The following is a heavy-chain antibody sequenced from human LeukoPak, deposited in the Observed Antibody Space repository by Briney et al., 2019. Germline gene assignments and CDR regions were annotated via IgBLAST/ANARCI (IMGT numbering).Heavy chain of an antibody. CDR1: GFTFSSYA. Sequence: GGSLRLSCAASGFTFSSYAMSWVRQAPGKGLERVSAISGSGGSTYYADSVKGRFTISRDNPKNTLYLQMNSLRAEDTAVYYCTKGLWAGVSAARDWGQGTLVTVSS. D-gene: IGHD2-8*01. V-gene: IGHV3-23*01. CDR3: TKGLWAGVSAARD. CDR2: ISGSGGST. J-gene: IGHJ4*02.